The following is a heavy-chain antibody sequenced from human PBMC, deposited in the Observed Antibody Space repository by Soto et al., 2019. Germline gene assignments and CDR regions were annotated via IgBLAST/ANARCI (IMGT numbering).Heavy chain of an antibody. J-gene: IGHJ4*02. Sequence: QVQLVQSGAEVKKPGSSVKVSCKASGGTFSSYTISRVRQAPGQGLEWMGRIIPILGIANYAQKFQGRVTITADKSTSTAYMELSSLRSEDTAVYYCARDQSGSDSFRLPNWGQGTLVTVSS. D-gene: IGHD5-12*01. CDR1: GGTFSSYT. CDR2: IIPILGIA. V-gene: IGHV1-69*08. CDR3: ARDQSGSDSFRLPN.